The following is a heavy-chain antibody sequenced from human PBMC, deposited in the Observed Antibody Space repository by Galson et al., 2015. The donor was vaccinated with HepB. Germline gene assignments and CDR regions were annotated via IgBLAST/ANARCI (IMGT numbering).Heavy chain of an antibody. CDR1: GGSFNGYY. V-gene: IGHV4-34*01. CDR2: INHSGST. Sequence: SETLSLTCAVYGGSFNGYYWSWIRQPPGKGLEWIGEINHSGSTNYNPSLKSRVTISVDTSKNQFSLKLSSVTAADTAVYYCARGSGGDIVVVPAATGWFDPWGQGTLVTVSS. CDR3: ARGSGGDIVVVPAATGWFDP. J-gene: IGHJ5*02. D-gene: IGHD2-2*01.